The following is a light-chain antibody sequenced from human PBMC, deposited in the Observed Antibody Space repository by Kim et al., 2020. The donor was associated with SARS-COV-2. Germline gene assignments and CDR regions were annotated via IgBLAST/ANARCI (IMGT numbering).Light chain of an antibody. Sequence: GPPGQSITISCTGTSSDLGGYNYVSGYQQHTGKAPKLMIYDVNKRPSGVPDRFSGSKSGNTASLTVSGLQAEDEADYYCSSYGGSVFGGGTKLTVL. J-gene: IGLJ2*01. CDR2: DVN. CDR1: SSDLGGYNY. V-gene: IGLV2-8*01. CDR3: SSYGGSV.